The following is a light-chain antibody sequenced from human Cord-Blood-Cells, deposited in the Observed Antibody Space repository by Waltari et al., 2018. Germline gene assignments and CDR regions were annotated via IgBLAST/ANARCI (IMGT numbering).Light chain of an antibody. V-gene: IGLV3-25*02. J-gene: IGLJ7*01. CDR3: QSADSSGTYPV. Sequence: SYELTQPPSVSVSPGQTARITCSGDALPKQYAYWYQQKPGQAPVLGIYKDSERPSGFPERFSGSSSGTTVTLTSSGVQAEDEADYYCQSADSSGTYPVFGGGTQLTVL. CDR1: ALPKQY. CDR2: KDS.